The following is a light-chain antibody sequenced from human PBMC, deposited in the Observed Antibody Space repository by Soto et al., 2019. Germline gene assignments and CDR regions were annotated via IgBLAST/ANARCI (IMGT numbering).Light chain of an antibody. CDR3: QQYDTSPRT. CDR2: GVY. CDR1: QSLRTNS. J-gene: IGKJ1*01. Sequence: DIVLTQPPGTLSLASGERATLSCRASQSLRTNSLAWYQQKPGQAPRLLISGVYSRAAGIPDRFSGSGSGTDFTLTISRLEPEDFAVYYCQQYDTSPRTFGQGTKVDIK. V-gene: IGKV3-20*01.